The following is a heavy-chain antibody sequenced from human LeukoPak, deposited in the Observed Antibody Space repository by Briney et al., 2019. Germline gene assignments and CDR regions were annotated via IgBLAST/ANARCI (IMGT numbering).Heavy chain of an antibody. Sequence: GGSLRLSCAASGFTFDDYGTSWVRQAPGKGLEWVSGINWNGGSTGYADSVKGRFTISRDNAKNSLYLQMNSLRAEDTALYYCARQVGATYFDYCGQGTLVTVSS. CDR2: INWNGGST. CDR1: GFTFDDYG. V-gene: IGHV3-20*04. J-gene: IGHJ4*02. D-gene: IGHD1-26*01. CDR3: ARQVGATYFDY.